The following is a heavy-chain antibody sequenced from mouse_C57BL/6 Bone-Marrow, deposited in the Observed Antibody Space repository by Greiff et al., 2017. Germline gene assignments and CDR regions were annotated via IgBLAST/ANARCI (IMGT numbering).Heavy chain of an antibody. CDR2: INPSNGGT. CDR3: ARLLTGTYWYFDV. CDR1: GYTFTSYW. Sequence: QVQLQQPGTELVKLGASVKLSCKASGYTFTSYWMHWVKQRPGQGLEWIGNINPSNGGTNYNEKFKSKATLTVDKSSSTAYMQLSSLTSEDSAVYYCARLLTGTYWYFDVWGTGTTVTVSS. J-gene: IGHJ1*03. D-gene: IGHD4-1*01. V-gene: IGHV1-53*01.